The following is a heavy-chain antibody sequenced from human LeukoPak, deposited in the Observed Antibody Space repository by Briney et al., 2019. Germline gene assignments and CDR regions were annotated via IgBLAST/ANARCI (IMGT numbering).Heavy chain of an antibody. J-gene: IGHJ4*02. CDR3: ARGGLRAARSNFDY. CDR1: GGSISSYY. V-gene: IGHV4-59*01. D-gene: IGHD6-6*01. Sequence: SETLSLTCTVSGGSISSYYWSWIRQPPGKGLEWIGYIYYSGSTNYNPSLKSRVTISVDTSKNQFSLKLSSVTAADTAVYYCARGGLRAARSNFDYWGQGTLVTVSS. CDR2: IYYSGST.